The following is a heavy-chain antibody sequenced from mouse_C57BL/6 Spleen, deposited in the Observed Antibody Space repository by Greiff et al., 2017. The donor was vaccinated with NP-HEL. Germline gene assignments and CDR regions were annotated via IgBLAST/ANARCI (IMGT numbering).Heavy chain of an antibody. D-gene: IGHD2-4*01. V-gene: IGHV1-81*01. CDR2: IYPRSGNT. CDR3: ARGLRPAMDY. CDR1: GYTFTSYG. Sequence: QVQLKQSGAELARPGASVKLSCKASGYTFTSYGISWVKQRTGQGLEWIGEIYPRSGNTYYNEKFKGKATLTADKSSSTAYMELRSLTSEDSAVYFCARGLRPAMDYWGQGTSVTVSS. J-gene: IGHJ4*01.